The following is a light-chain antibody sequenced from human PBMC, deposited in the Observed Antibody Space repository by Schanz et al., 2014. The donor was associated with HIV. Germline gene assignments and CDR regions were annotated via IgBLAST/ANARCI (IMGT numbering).Light chain of an antibody. V-gene: IGKV3-20*01. CDR3: QQYGSSPKT. CDR2: GAS. Sequence: TVLTQSPGSLSLSPGDRATLSCRASQSLTTNYLAWYQQKLGQAPRLLIYGASSRATGIPDRFSGSGSGTDFTLTISRLEPEDLAVYYCQQYGSSPKTFGQGTKLEI. J-gene: IGKJ2*01. CDR1: QSLTTNY.